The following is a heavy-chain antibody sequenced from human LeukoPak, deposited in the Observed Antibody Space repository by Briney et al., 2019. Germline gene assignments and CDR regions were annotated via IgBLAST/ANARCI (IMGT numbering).Heavy chain of an antibody. D-gene: IGHD3-10*01. Sequence: PGGSLRLSCAASGFTFSSYEMNWVRQAPGKGLEWVSYISSSGSTIYYADSVKGRFTISRDNAKNSLYLQMNSLIAEDTAVYYFARDPIVDGRFGESYAWGQGTLVTVSS. CDR2: ISSSGSTI. CDR1: GFTFSSYE. J-gene: IGHJ5*02. V-gene: IGHV3-48*03. CDR3: ARDPIVDGRFGESYA.